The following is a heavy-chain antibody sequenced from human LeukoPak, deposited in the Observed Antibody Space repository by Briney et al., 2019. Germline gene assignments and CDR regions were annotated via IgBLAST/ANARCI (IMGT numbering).Heavy chain of an antibody. V-gene: IGHV5-51*01. J-gene: IGHJ6*02. Sequence: GESLKISCKGSGYSFTSYWIGWVRQMPGKGLEWIGIIFPGDSDTRYSPSFQAQVTISADKSISPAYLQWSSLKASDPAMYYCATASDTSLPMVRGVISYYYYGMDVWGQGNTVTVSS. CDR2: IFPGDSDT. CDR3: ATASDTSLPMVRGVISYYYYGMDV. D-gene: IGHD3-10*01. CDR1: GYSFTSYW.